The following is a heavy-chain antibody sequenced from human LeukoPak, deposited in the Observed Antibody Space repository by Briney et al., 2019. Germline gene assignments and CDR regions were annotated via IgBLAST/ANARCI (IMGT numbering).Heavy chain of an antibody. D-gene: IGHD5-12*01. Sequence: GGSLRLSCAASGFTFSSYAMSWVRQAPGKGLEWVSTISGGGDSTFYTDSVKGRFTISRDNSKNTLFLQMHSLRAEDTALYFCAKTPRYSGYDPYFDYWGQGTLVTVSS. CDR3: AKTPRYSGYDPYFDY. CDR2: ISGGGDST. J-gene: IGHJ4*02. V-gene: IGHV3-23*01. CDR1: GFTFSSYA.